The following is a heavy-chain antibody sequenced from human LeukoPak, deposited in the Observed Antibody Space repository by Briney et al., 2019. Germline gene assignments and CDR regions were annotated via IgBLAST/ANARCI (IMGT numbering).Heavy chain of an antibody. Sequence: GGSLRLSCAASGFTFSSYGMSWVRQAPGKGLEWVSAISGSGGSTYYADSVKGRFTISRDNSKNTLYLQMNSLRAEDTAVYYCARVGRHGGTIYYYYYMDVWGKGTTVTISS. D-gene: IGHD3-16*01. CDR3: ARVGRHGGTIYYYYYMDV. CDR1: GFTFSSYG. J-gene: IGHJ6*03. V-gene: IGHV3-23*01. CDR2: ISGSGGST.